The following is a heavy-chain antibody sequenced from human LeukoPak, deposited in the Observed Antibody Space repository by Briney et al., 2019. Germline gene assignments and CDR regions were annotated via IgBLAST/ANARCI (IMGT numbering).Heavy chain of an antibody. CDR3: ARQRFGDVHAFDV. V-gene: IGHV1-18*01. Sequence: ASVKLSCKASGYSFSAYTVSWVRQAPGQGLEWMALITVYNNKTDYAQKFEGRVTVTTDTSTSTAYMELRSLTSDDTAVYYCARQRFGDVHAFDVWGQGTVVSVS. CDR1: GYSFSAYT. D-gene: IGHD3-10*01. CDR2: ITVYNNKT. J-gene: IGHJ3*01.